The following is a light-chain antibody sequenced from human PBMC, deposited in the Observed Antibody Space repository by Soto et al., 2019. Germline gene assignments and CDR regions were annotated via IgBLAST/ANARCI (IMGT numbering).Light chain of an antibody. CDR1: QGVSSW. CDR3: QQANRFPWT. Sequence: DIQMTQSPSSVSASVGDRVTITCRASQGVSSWLAWYQQKPGRAPELLIHAASSVQSGVPSRFSGSGSGTDFTLTINSLQPEDFATYYCQQANRFPWTFGQGTKVEIK. J-gene: IGKJ1*01. V-gene: IGKV1D-12*01. CDR2: AAS.